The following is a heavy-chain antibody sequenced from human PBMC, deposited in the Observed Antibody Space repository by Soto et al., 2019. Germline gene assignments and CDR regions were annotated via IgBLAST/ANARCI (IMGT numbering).Heavy chain of an antibody. CDR2: KYSTGST. V-gene: IGHV4-31*03. CDR1: GGSISSGAYY. J-gene: IGHJ6*02. D-gene: IGHD6-6*01. Sequence: QVQLQESGPGLVKPSQTLSLTCTVSGGSISSGAYYWSWIRQHPGKGLEWIGYKYSTGSTCYNPPLKSRVTISVDRSKNQFSLKLSSVTAADTAVYYCARGMDARRYYGMDVWGQGTTVTVSS. CDR3: ARGMDARRYYGMDV.